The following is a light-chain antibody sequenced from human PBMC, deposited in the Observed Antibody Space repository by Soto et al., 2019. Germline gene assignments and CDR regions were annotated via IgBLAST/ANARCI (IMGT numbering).Light chain of an antibody. CDR1: QSLVHGDGNTY. Sequence: DIVMTQSPLSSPVTLGQSASISCRSSQSLVHGDGNTYLSWFQQRPGQPPRLLIYRVSHRFSGVPDRFSGSGAGTDFTLTISRVEPEDFETYYCQQSYSSPPTFGQGTKVDIX. CDR3: QQSYSSPPT. CDR2: RVS. J-gene: IGKJ1*01. V-gene: IGKV2-24*01.